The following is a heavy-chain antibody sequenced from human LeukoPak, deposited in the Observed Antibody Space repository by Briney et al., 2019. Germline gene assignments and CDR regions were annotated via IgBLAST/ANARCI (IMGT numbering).Heavy chain of an antibody. D-gene: IGHD3-10*01. Sequence: PSETLSLTCTVSGGSISSSTYFWGWIRQPPGKGLEWIGTIYYSGSTYYNPSLKSRVTISVDSSKNQFSLRLGSVTAADTAVYYCAIGNYYGSGNWFDPWGQGTLVTVSS. CDR2: IYYSGST. J-gene: IGHJ5*02. CDR3: AIGNYYGSGNWFDP. V-gene: IGHV4-39*07. CDR1: GGSISSSTYF.